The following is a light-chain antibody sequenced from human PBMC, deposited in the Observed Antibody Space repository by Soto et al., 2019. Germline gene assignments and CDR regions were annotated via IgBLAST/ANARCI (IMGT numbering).Light chain of an antibody. CDR1: QSVGRNY. CDR2: DAS. Sequence: DIVLTQSPGTLSLSPGESATLSCRASQSVGRNYLAWFQHKPGQAPRLVIYDASNRATGVPDRFSGSGSGTDFTLTVTRLEPEDFAVYYCQQYAESPLTFGGGTKVEIK. CDR3: QQYAESPLT. J-gene: IGKJ4*01. V-gene: IGKV3-20*01.